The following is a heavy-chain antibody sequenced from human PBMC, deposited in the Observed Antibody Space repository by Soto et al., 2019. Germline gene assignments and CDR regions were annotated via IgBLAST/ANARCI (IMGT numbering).Heavy chain of an antibody. D-gene: IGHD3-16*01. CDR3: ARGSYDYVWGSYGRIDY. Sequence: QLQLQESGPGLVKPSGTLALTCAVSGGSISTSNWWSWVGQPPGEGLEWIGEIDHSGSTNFNTSLRSRLTIAVDKSKNPCSLKRSSGTAADTAVYYCARGSYDYVWGSYGRIDYWGQGTLVSVSS. CDR1: GGSISTSNW. V-gene: IGHV4-4*02. CDR2: IDHSGST. J-gene: IGHJ4*02.